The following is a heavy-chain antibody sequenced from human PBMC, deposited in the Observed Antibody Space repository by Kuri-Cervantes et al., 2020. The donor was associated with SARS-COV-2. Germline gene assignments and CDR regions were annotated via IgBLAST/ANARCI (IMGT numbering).Heavy chain of an antibody. CDR2: IYYSGST. Sequence: SETLSLTCTVSGGSISSHYWSWIRQPPGKGLEWIGYIYYSGSTNYNPSLKSRVTISVDTSKNQFSLKLSSVTAADTAVYYCARQMMSSITIFGVVITRNWFDPWGQGTLVTVSS. J-gene: IGHJ5*02. D-gene: IGHD3-3*01. CDR3: ARQMMSSITIFGVVITRNWFDP. CDR1: GGSISSHY. V-gene: IGHV4-59*11.